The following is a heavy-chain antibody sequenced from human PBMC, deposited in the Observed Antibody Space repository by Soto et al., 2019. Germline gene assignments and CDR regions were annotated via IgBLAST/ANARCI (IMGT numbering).Heavy chain of an antibody. Sequence: SETLSLTCAVYGGSFSGYYWSWIRQPPGKGLEWIGEINHSGSTNYNPSLKSRVTISVDTSKNQFSLKLSSVTAADTAVYYCERGLSSSSPTGYWGQGTLVTVSS. J-gene: IGHJ4*02. D-gene: IGHD6-13*01. CDR1: GGSFSGYY. V-gene: IGHV4-34*01. CDR3: ERGLSSSSPTGY. CDR2: INHSGST.